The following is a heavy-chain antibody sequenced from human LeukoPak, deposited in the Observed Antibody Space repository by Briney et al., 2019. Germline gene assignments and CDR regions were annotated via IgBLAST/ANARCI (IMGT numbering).Heavy chain of an antibody. CDR3: AVWLGDCGNYVYLNYGVDV. CDR1: GLTVSSNY. CDR2: LFGSDST. V-gene: IGHV3-66*01. Sequence: GGSLTLSCAASGLTVSSNYMTWVRQVPGKGMEWVAVLFGSDSTYYSDSVKGRLTTSRDKSKNTLFLQMNSLRVENTATYYFAVWLGDCGNYVYLNYGVDVWLQGGTAIVSS. J-gene: IGHJ6*02. D-gene: IGHD6-19*01.